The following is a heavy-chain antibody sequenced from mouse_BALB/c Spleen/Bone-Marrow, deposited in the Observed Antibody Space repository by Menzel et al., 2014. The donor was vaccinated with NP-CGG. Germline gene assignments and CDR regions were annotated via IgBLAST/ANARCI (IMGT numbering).Heavy chain of an antibody. J-gene: IGHJ4*01. CDR1: DYTFTDYY. CDR3: LFGCYAMDY. CDR2: IYPGNGYS. Sequence: QVQLKQSGPELVKPGASVKISCKASDYTFTDYYINWVKQKPGQGLEWIGWIYPGNGYSKYNEKFKGKATLTVDTSSSTASMHLSSLTSEDTAVYFCLFGCYAMDYWGQGTSVTVSS. V-gene: IGHV1-84*02.